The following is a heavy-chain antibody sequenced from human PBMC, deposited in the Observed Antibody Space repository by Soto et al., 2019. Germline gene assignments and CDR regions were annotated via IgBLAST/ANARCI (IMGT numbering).Heavy chain of an antibody. CDR3: ARGFYCSGDYCYSAY. J-gene: IGHJ4*02. CDR2: VSGSSSYI. D-gene: IGHD2-15*01. V-gene: IGHV3-21*02. CDR1: GFTFTTHS. Sequence: EVQLVESGGGLVKPGGSLRLSCAASGFTFTTHSMSWVRQAPGKRLEWVSSVSGSSSYINYTDSVRGRFTISRDNAKNSLYLQMSSLRAEDTAVYYCARGFYCSGDYCYSAYWGQGTLVTVSS.